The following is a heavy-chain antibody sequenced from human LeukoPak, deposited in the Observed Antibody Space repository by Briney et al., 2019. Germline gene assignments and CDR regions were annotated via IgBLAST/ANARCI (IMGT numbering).Heavy chain of an antibody. CDR1: GYTFTSYS. CDR3: ARVYSYGYGSYYYGMDV. D-gene: IGHD5-18*01. J-gene: IGHJ6*02. V-gene: IGHV1-18*01. Sequence: GASVKVSCKASGYTFTSYSINWLRQAPGQGLEWMGRISVYNGNTNYAQKLQGRVTMTTDTSTSTAYMELGSLRSDDTAVYYCARVYSYGYGSYYYGMDVWGQGTTVTVSS. CDR2: ISVYNGNT.